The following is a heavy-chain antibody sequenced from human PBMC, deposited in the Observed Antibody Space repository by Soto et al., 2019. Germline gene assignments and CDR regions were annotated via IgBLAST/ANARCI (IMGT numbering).Heavy chain of an antibody. Sequence: GGSLRLSCAASGFTFSSYAMSWVRQAPGKGLEWVSAISGSGGSTYYADSVKGRFTISRDNSKNTLYLQMNSLRAEDTAVYYCAKGSPDYDILTGYYFSWGQGTMVTVSS. V-gene: IGHV3-23*01. CDR2: ISGSGGST. CDR3: AKGSPDYDILTGYYFS. CDR1: GFTFSSYA. J-gene: IGHJ4*02. D-gene: IGHD3-9*01.